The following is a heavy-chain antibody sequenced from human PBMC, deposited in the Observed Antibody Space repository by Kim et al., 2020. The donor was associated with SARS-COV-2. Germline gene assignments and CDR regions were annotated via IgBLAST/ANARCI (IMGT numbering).Heavy chain of an antibody. J-gene: IGHJ6*02. CDR1: GFTFSDHY. D-gene: IGHD4-17*01. V-gene: IGHV3-72*01. CDR2: TRNKANSYTT. CDR3: ARDPNYGDYGMDV. Sequence: GGSLRLSCAASGFTFSDHYMDWVRQAPGKGLEWVGRTRNKANSYTTEYAASVKGRFTISRDDSKNSLYLQMNSLKTEDTAVYYCARDPNYGDYGMDVWGQGTTVTVSS.